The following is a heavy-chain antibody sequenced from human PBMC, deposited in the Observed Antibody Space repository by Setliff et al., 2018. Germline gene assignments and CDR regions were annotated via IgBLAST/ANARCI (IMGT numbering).Heavy chain of an antibody. CDR3: ARDVFDFRTGQGGP. CDR1: GYSISSGYY. V-gene: IGHV4-38-2*02. J-gene: IGHJ5*02. Sequence: SETLSLTCTVSGYSISSGYYWGWIRQPPGKGLEWLGSFFHTGSTYYKSSLESRVTMSVDTSNNQFSLKLNSVTAEDTSVYCARDVFDFRTGQGGPWGQGTRVTVSS. D-gene: IGHD3-3*01. CDR2: FFHTGST.